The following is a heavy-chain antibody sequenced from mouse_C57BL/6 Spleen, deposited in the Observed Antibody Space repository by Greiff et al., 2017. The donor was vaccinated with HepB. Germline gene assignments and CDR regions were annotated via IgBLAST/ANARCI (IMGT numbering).Heavy chain of an antibody. J-gene: IGHJ2*01. CDR2: IHPNSGST. V-gene: IGHV1-64*01. CDR3: AHYYGSSYRFDY. Sequence: QVQLQQPGAELVKPGASVKLSCKASGYTFTSYWMHWVKQRPGQGLEWIGMIHPNSGSTNYNEKFKSKATLTVDKSSSTAYMQLSSLTSEDSAVYYCAHYYGSSYRFDYWGQGTTLTVSS. D-gene: IGHD1-1*01. CDR1: GYTFTSYW.